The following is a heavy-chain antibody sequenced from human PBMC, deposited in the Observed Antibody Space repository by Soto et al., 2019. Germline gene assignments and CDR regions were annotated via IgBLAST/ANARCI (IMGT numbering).Heavy chain of an antibody. CDR3: AKDLDYGDYMWDYFDY. J-gene: IGHJ4*02. CDR1: GFTFSSCA. Sequence: GGSLRLSCAASGFTFSSCAMHWVRQAPGKGLEWVALISYDGSNKYYADSVKGRFTISRDNSKNTLYLQMNSLRAEDTAVYYCAKDLDYGDYMWDYFDYWGQGTLVTVSS. CDR2: ISYDGSNK. V-gene: IGHV3-30-3*01. D-gene: IGHD4-17*01.